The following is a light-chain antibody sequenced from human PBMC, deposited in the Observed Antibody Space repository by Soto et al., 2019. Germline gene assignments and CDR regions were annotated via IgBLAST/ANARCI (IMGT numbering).Light chain of an antibody. CDR1: QGISSW. CDR3: QQTKPFPFT. J-gene: IGKJ4*01. V-gene: IGKV1D-12*01. CDR2: AAS. Sequence: DIQMTQSPSSVSASVGDRVTITCRASQGISSWLAWYQQKQGKAPDLLISAASSLQSGVPPRFSGNGSGTDFTLTISSLQPEDFATYYCQQTKPFPFTFGGGTKVELK.